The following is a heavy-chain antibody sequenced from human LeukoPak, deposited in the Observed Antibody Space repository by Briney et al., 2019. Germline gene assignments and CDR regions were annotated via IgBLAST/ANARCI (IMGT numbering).Heavy chain of an antibody. J-gene: IGHJ3*02. CDR3: ARETSTGITGTTDAFDI. CDR1: GASISNFY. Sequence: SETLCLTCSVSGASISNFYWSWNRQPPGKELEWIGEIHHSGNTNFNPSLKSRATISVDKSKNQFSLKLSSVTAADTAVYYCARETSTGITGTTDAFDIWGQGTMVTVSS. CDR2: IHHSGNT. D-gene: IGHD1-20*01. V-gene: IGHV4-59*12.